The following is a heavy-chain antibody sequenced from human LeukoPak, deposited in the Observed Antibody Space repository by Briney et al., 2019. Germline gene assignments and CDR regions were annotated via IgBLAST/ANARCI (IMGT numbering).Heavy chain of an antibody. Sequence: PGGSLRLSCAASGFTFSSYGMHWVRQAPGKGLEWVAVISYDGSNKYYADSVKGRFTISRDNSKNTLYLQMNSLRAEDMAVYYCATNLDGPYYYGMDVWGQGTTVTVSS. D-gene: IGHD4-17*01. V-gene: IGHV3-30*03. CDR2: ISYDGSNK. CDR1: GFTFSSYG. J-gene: IGHJ6*02. CDR3: ATNLDGPYYYGMDV.